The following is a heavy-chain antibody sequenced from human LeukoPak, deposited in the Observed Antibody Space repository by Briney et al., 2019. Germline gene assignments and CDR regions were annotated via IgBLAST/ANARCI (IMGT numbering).Heavy chain of an antibody. J-gene: IGHJ4*02. D-gene: IGHD3-10*01. V-gene: IGHV4-59*01. CDR1: GGSISSYY. CDR2: IYYSGST. CDR3: AKDPDYYGSGSYYHY. Sequence: SETLSLTCTVSGGSISSYYWSWIRQPPGKGLEWIGYIYYSGSTNYNPSLKSRVTISVDTSKNQFSLRLSSVTAADTAVYYCAKDPDYYGSGSYYHYWGQGTLVTVSS.